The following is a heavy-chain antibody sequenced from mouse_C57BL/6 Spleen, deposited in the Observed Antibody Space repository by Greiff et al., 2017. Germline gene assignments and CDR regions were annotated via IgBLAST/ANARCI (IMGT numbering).Heavy chain of an antibody. CDR3: AREGTAQATRFDY. CDR1: GYTFTDYY. J-gene: IGHJ2*01. D-gene: IGHD3-2*02. V-gene: IGHV1-26*01. CDR2: INPNNGGT. Sequence: VQLQQSGPELVKPGASVKISCKASGYTFTDYYMNWVKQSHGKSLEWIGDINPNNGGTSYNQKFKGKATLTVDKSSSTAYMELRSLTSEDSAVYYCAREGTAQATRFDYWGQGTTLTVSS.